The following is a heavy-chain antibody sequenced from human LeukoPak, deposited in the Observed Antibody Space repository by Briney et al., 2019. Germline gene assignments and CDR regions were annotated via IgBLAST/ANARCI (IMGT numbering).Heavy chain of an antibody. V-gene: IGHV3-23*01. J-gene: IGHJ3*02. CDR2: ISGSGGST. D-gene: IGHD3-10*01. CDR3: ARRGYYYGSGSYYIDAFDI. Sequence: GGSLRLSCAASGFTFSSYAMSWVRQAPGKGLEWVSAISGSGGSTYYADSVKGRFTISRDNSKNTLYLQMNSLRAEDTAVYYCARRGYYYGSGSYYIDAFDIWGQGTMVTVSS. CDR1: GFTFSSYA.